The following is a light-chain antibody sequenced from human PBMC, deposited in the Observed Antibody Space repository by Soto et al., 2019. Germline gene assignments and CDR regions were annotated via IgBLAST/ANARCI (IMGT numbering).Light chain of an antibody. Sequence: EMVMTQSPATLSVSPGERVTLSCRASESVHRNLAWYQQKPGQGPSLLIYYASTRATGVPDRFTGSGSGTEFTLTISSLQSEDSGVYHCQRYNNWPPTCGPGTKVEIK. J-gene: IGKJ3*01. CDR1: ESVHRN. CDR3: QRYNNWPPT. CDR2: YAS. V-gene: IGKV3-15*01.